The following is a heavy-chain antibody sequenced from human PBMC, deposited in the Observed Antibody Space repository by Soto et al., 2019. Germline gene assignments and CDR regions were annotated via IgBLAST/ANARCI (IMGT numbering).Heavy chain of an antibody. CDR1: GFTFSSYA. CDR3: AKQGGHYDFWSGYRDEYYFDY. CDR2: ISGSGGST. D-gene: IGHD3-3*01. J-gene: IGHJ4*02. V-gene: IGHV3-23*01. Sequence: VQLLESGGGLVQPGGSLRLSCAASGFTFSSYAMSWVRQAPGKGLEWVSAISGSGGSTYYADSVKGRFTISRDNSKNTLYLQMNSLRAEDTAVYYCAKQGGHYDFWSGYRDEYYFDYWGQGTLVTVSS.